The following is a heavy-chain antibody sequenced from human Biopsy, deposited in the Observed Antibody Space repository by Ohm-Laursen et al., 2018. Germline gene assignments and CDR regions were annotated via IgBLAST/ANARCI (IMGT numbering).Heavy chain of an antibody. CDR3: GRAVRNQLLTDP. D-gene: IGHD1-7*01. V-gene: IGHV1-8*01. Sequence: ASVKVSCKVSGYTFTSYDITWVRQASGHGPEWIGWLNPVSGNSNFGQKFRGRVTVTSDTSISTAYMELSGLTSDDTATYYCGRAVRNQLLTDPWGQGTQVTVSS. CDR2: LNPVSGNS. CDR1: GYTFTSYD. J-gene: IGHJ5*02.